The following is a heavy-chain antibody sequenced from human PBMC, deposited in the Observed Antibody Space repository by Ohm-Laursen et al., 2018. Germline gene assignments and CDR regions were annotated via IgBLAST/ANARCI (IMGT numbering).Heavy chain of an antibody. Sequence: SLRLSCAASGFTFRSYWMNWVRQAPGKGPEWVANIKQDGSEKNYVDSVKGRFTISRDNAENSLYLQMKSLRAEDTAVYYCATLRQLGFDYWGQGTLVTVSS. CDR2: IKQDGSEK. V-gene: IGHV3-7*01. CDR3: ATLRQLGFDY. CDR1: GFTFRSYW. D-gene: IGHD7-27*01. J-gene: IGHJ4*02.